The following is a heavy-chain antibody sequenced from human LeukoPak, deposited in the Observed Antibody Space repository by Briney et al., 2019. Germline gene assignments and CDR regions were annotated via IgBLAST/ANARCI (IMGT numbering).Heavy chain of an antibody. CDR1: GYTFTNYG. CDR2: VSAYNGNT. V-gene: IGHV1-18*01. D-gene: IGHD1-14*01. J-gene: IGHJ3*02. CDR3: ARAPGRRSDDAFDI. Sequence: ASVKVSCKASGYTFTNYGISWVRQAPGQGLEWMGWVSAYNGNTNYAQKLQGRVTMTTDTSTSTAYMELRSLRSDDTAVYYCARAPGRRSDDAFDIWGQGTMVTVSS.